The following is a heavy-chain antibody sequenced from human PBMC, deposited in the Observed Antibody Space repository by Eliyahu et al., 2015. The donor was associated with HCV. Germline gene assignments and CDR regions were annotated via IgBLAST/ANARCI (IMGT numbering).Heavy chain of an antibody. CDR1: GGSISSSSYY. D-gene: IGHD6-13*01. Sequence: QLQLQESGPGLVKPSETLSLTCTVSGGSISSSSYYWGWIRQPPGKGLEWIGSIYYSGSTYYNPSLKSRVTISVDTSKNQFSLKLSSVTAADTAVYYCARQSYSSSWYEKLDYWGQGTLVTVSS. CDR3: ARQSYSSSWYEKLDY. CDR2: IYYSGST. V-gene: IGHV4-39*01. J-gene: IGHJ4*02.